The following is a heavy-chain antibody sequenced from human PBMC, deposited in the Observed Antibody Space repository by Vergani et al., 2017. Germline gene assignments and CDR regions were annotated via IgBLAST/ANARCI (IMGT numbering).Heavy chain of an antibody. D-gene: IGHD3-3*01. J-gene: IGHJ6*02. CDR1: GFTFSNYW. CDR2: INSDGRST. Sequence: EVQLVESGGGLVQPGGSLRLSCAASGFTFSNYWMHWVRQAPGKGLVWVSRINSDGRSTSYADSVKGRFTISRDNAKNTLYLQMNSLRAEDTAVYYCARDLLPNYDFWSGYSHAYYYYYGMDVWGQXP. V-gene: IGHV3-74*01. CDR3: ARDLLPNYDFWSGYSHAYYYYYGMDV.